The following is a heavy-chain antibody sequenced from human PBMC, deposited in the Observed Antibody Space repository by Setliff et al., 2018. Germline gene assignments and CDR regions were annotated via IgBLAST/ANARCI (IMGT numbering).Heavy chain of an antibody. J-gene: IGHJ6*03. Sequence: SETLSLTCTVSGGSISSSSYYWVWIRQPPGKGLEWIGSIYYSGSTYYNPSLKSRVTISVDTSKNQFSLKLSSVTAADTAVYYCARAEYYYGSGSFHPYYMDVWGQGTTVTVSS. CDR3: ARAEYYYGSGSFHPYYMDV. V-gene: IGHV4-39*07. CDR2: IYYSGST. D-gene: IGHD3-10*01. CDR1: GGSISSSSYY.